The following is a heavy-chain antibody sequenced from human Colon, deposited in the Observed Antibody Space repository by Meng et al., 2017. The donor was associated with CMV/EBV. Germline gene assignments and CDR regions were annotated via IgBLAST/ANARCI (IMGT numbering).Heavy chain of an antibody. CDR2: ISGNGGST. V-gene: IGHV3-23*01. Sequence: GESLKISCAASGFTSSNYGMSWVRQAPGKGLEWVSVISGNGGSTYYGDSVKGRFTISRDNSNNTLYLQMRSLRAEDTAVYYCAKDKERAAAGRYYYYYGMDVWGQGTTVTVSS. CDR1: GFTSSNYG. CDR3: AKDKERAAAGRYYYYYGMDV. D-gene: IGHD6-13*01. J-gene: IGHJ6*02.